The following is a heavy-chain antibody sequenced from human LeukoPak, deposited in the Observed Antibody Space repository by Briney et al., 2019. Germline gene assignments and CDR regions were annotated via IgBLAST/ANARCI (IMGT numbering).Heavy chain of an antibody. V-gene: IGHV3-48*04. CDR3: ARKAECSGGSCYANYFDY. J-gene: IGHJ4*02. CDR2: ISSSSSTI. D-gene: IGHD2-15*01. Sequence: GGSLRLSCAASGFTFSSYRMNWVRQAPGKGLEWVSYISSSSSTIYYADSVKGRFTISRDNAKNSLYLQMNSLRAEDTAVYYCARKAECSGGSCYANYFDYWGQGTLVTVSS. CDR1: GFTFSSYR.